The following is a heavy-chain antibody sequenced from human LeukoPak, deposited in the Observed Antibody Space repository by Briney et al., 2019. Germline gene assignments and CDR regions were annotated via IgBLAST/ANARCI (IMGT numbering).Heavy chain of an antibody. CDR1: GDSISSSSHY. CDR3: ARFTGPYIGGSYLAGAFDI. V-gene: IGHV4-39*07. CDR2: IYYSGST. J-gene: IGHJ3*02. D-gene: IGHD1-26*01. Sequence: SETLSLTCTVSGDSISSSSHYWGWIRQPPGKGLEWIGSIYYSGSTYNNPSLKSRVTISVDTSKNQFSLKLSSVTAADTAVYYCARFTGPYIGGSYLAGAFDIWGQGTVVTVSS.